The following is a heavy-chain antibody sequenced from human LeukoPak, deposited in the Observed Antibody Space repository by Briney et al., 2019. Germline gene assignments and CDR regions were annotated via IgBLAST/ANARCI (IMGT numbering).Heavy chain of an antibody. Sequence: GGTLRLSRAASGFTLSSYAMSWVRQAPGKGLEWVSAISGSGGSTYYADSVKGRFTISRDNSKNTLYLQMNSLRAEDTAVYYCAKDVRLVRGVNYGSIIDYFDYWGQGTLVTVSS. CDR1: GFTLSSYA. D-gene: IGHD3-10*01. CDR3: AKDVRLVRGVNYGSIIDYFDY. J-gene: IGHJ4*02. CDR2: ISGSGGST. V-gene: IGHV3-23*01.